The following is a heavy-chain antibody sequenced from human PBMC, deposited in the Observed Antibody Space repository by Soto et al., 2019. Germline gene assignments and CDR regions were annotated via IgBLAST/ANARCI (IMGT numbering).Heavy chain of an antibody. Sequence: VQLLESGGGLVQPGGSLRLSCAASGFTFSSYAMSWVRQAPGKGLEWVSAISGSGGSTYYADSVKGRFTISRDNSKNTLYLQMNSLRAEDTAVYYCAKVGYCSSTSCYGSFSYWGQGTLVTVSS. J-gene: IGHJ4*02. CDR3: AKVGYCSSTSCYGSFSY. V-gene: IGHV3-23*01. CDR1: GFTFSSYA. D-gene: IGHD2-2*01. CDR2: ISGSGGST.